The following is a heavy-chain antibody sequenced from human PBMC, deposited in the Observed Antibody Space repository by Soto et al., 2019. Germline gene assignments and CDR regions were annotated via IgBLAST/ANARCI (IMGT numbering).Heavy chain of an antibody. Sequence: EVQLVESGGGLVQPGGSMRLSCAASGFTFSSSSMNWVRQAPGKGLEWVSYISSSGSTIYYADSVRGRFTISRDNAKNSLYLQMNSLRDEDTAVYYCARAGYRSVDYWGQGTLVTVSS. CDR1: GFTFSSSS. J-gene: IGHJ4*02. D-gene: IGHD3-3*01. CDR2: ISSSGSTI. CDR3: ARAGYRSVDY. V-gene: IGHV3-48*02.